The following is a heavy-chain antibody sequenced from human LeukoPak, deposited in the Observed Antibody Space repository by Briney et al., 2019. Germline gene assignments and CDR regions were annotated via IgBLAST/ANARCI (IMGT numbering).Heavy chain of an antibody. D-gene: IGHD2-21*02. Sequence: GGPLRLSCAASGFTFSSYAMSWVRQAPGKGLEWVSGISGSGGSTSYADSVKGRFTISRDNSKNTVYLQMNSLRGEDAAVYYCAKEPLYCGGDCYEPFDCWGQGTLVTVSS. CDR3: AKEPLYCGGDCYEPFDC. J-gene: IGHJ4*02. CDR2: ISGSGGST. V-gene: IGHV3-23*01. CDR1: GFTFSSYA.